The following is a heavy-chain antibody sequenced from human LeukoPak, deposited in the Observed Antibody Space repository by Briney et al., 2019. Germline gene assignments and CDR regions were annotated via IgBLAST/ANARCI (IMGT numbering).Heavy chain of an antibody. CDR1: GFTFSSFA. V-gene: IGHV3-23*01. Sequence: GGSLRLSCAASGFTFSSFAMSWVRQAPGKGLEWVSAISASGGSTYYADSVKGRFTFSRDNSKNTLHLQLNSLRAEDTAVYYCAKGTEPPDYGAPFDYWGQGTLVTVSS. CDR2: ISASGGST. CDR3: AKGTEPPDYGAPFDY. D-gene: IGHD4-17*01. J-gene: IGHJ4*02.